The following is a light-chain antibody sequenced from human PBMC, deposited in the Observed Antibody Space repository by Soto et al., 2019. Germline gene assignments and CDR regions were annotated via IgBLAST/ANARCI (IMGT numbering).Light chain of an antibody. V-gene: IGLV1-40*01. CDR2: GNT. J-gene: IGLJ1*01. Sequence: QSVLTQPPSVSGAPGQRVTISCTGSRFNIGAGYDVHWYQLLPGTAPKLLIYGNTNRPSGVPDRFSGSKSGTSASLAITGLQAEYEADYSRQSYDSSLSHVFGTGTKVTVL. CDR3: QSYDSSLSHV. CDR1: RFNIGAGYD.